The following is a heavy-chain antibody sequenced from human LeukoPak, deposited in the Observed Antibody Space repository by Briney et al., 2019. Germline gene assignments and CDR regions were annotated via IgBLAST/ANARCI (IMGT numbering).Heavy chain of an antibody. D-gene: IGHD3-22*01. CDR1: GYTFTGYY. V-gene: IGHV1-69*05. CDR3: ARVRYYDSSGYNDAFDI. CDR2: IIPIFGTA. Sequence: GASVKVSCKASGYTFTGYYMHWVRQAPGQGLEWMGRIIPIFGTANYAQKFQGRVTITTDESTSTAYMELSSLRSEDTAVYYCARVRYYDSSGYNDAFDIWGQGTMVTVSS. J-gene: IGHJ3*02.